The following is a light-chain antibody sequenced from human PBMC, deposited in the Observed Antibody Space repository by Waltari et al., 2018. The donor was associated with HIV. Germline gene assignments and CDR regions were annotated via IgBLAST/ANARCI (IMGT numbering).Light chain of an antibody. Sequence: QSVLTQPPSGQRVTISCTGSSSNIGAGYDVHWFQQLPGTAPKLLIYGNTNRPSGVPDRFSGSKSGTSASLAITGLQAEDEADYYCQSYDSGLTAYVFGTGTKVTGL. V-gene: IGLV1-40*01. J-gene: IGLJ1*01. CDR3: QSYDSGLTAYV. CDR1: SSNIGAGYD. CDR2: GNT.